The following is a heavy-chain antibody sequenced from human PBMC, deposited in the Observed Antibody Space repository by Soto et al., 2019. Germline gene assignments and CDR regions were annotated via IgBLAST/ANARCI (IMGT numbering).Heavy chain of an antibody. D-gene: IGHD3-22*01. J-gene: IGHJ4*02. V-gene: IGHV3-7*01. CDR1: GFSFGRYW. Sequence: EVQLVESGGGLVPPGGSLRLSCAASGFSFGRYWMSWVRQAPGKGLEWVANIKQDGSHKFYVDSVKGRFTMSRDNAKNSLYLQMSSLRAEDTAVHYCARGSSVYDSSGYAFDYWGQGSLVTVSS. CDR2: IKQDGSHK. CDR3: ARGSSVYDSSGYAFDY.